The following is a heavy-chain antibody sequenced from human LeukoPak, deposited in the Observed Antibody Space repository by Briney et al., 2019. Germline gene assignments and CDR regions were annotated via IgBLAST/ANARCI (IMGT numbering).Heavy chain of an antibody. CDR3: ATRYGDYGDAFDI. J-gene: IGHJ3*02. CDR2: INSDGSST. D-gene: IGHD4-17*01. CDR1: GFTFSSYS. V-gene: IGHV3-74*01. Sequence: GGSLRLSCAASGFTFSSYSMHWVRQAPGKGLVYVSRINSDGSSTSYADSVKGRFTISRDNAKNTLYLQMNSLRAEDTAVYYCATRYGDYGDAFDIWGQGTMVTVSS.